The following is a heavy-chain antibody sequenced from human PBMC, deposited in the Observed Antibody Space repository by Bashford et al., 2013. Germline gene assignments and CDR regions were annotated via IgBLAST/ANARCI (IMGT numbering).Heavy chain of an antibody. J-gene: IGHJ3*02. CDR3: ARVIAGRRLGGAFDI. D-gene: IGHD6-6*01. V-gene: IGHV3-48*03. Sequence: VRQAPGKGLEWVSGISDSGTTIYYADSVKGRFTISRDNAKNSLYLQMKSLRVEDTAIYYCARVIAGRRLGGAFDIWGQGTMVTVSS. CDR2: ISDSGTTI.